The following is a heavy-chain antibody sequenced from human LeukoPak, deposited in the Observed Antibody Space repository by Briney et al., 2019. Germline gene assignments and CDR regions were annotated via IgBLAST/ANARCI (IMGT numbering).Heavy chain of an antibody. CDR2: IYYSGST. Sequence: SETLSLTCTVSGGSISSGDYYWTWLRQPPGKGLEWIGYIYYSGSTYYNPSLNSRITISVDTSKDQFSLKLSSVTAADTAVYYCATGPLAGSPYYYYYYYMDVWGKGTTVTVSS. CDR1: GGSISSGDYY. CDR3: ATGPLAGSPYYYYYYYMDV. D-gene: IGHD1-14*01. J-gene: IGHJ6*03. V-gene: IGHV4-30-4*01.